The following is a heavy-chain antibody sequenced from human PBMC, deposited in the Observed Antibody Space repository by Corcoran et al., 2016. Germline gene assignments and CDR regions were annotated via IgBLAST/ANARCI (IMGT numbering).Heavy chain of an antibody. CDR3: ATLLGHTVTKTYYYYGMDV. J-gene: IGHJ6*02. CDR1: GGTISSYA. V-gene: IGHV1-69*01. D-gene: IGHD4-17*01. Sequence: QVQLVQSGAEVKKPGSSVKVSCKASGGTISSYAISWVRQAPGQGLEWMGGIIPIFGTANYAQKFQGRVTITADESTSTAYMELSSLRSEDTAVYYCATLLGHTVTKTYYYYGMDVWGQGTTVTVSS. CDR2: IIPIFGTA.